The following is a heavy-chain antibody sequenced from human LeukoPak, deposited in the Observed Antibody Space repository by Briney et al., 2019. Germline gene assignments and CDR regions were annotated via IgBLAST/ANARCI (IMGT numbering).Heavy chain of an antibody. J-gene: IGHJ4*02. Sequence: PSETLSLTCTVSGGSISSSSYYWGWIRQPPGKGLEWIGSIYYSGSTYYNPSLKSRVTISVDTSKNQFSLKLSSVTAADTAVYYCARPDSGPFGYWGQGTLVTVSS. CDR2: IYYSGST. V-gene: IGHV4-39*01. CDR1: GGSISSSSYY. D-gene: IGHD3-10*01. CDR3: ARPDSGPFGY.